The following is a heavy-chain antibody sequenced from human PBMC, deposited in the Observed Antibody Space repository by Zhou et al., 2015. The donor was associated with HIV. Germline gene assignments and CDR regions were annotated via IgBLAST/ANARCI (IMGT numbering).Heavy chain of an antibody. J-gene: IGHJ1*01. V-gene: IGHV1-2*02. CDR3: AREDYGDYRNFQH. CDR1: GGTFSSYA. D-gene: IGHD4-17*01. Sequence: QVQLVQSGAEVKKPGSSVKVSCKASGGTFSSYAISWVRQAPGQGLEWMGGIIPNSGGTNYAQKFQGRVTMTRDTSISTAYMELSRLRSDDTAVYYCAREDYGDYRNFQHWGQGTLVTVSS. CDR2: IIPNSGGT.